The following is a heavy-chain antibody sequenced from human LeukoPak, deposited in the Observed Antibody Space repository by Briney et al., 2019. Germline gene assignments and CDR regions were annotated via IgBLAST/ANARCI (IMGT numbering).Heavy chain of an antibody. CDR3: ARVSGYSYGNSYYYYYGMDV. V-gene: IGHV4-59*01. CDR1: GGSISSYY. D-gene: IGHD5-18*01. J-gene: IGHJ6*02. Sequence: SETLSLTCTVSGGSISSYYWSWIRQPPGKGLEWIGYIYYSGSTNYNPSLKSRVTISVDTSKNQFSLKLSSVTAADTAVYYCARVSGYSYGNSYYYYYGMDVWGQGTTVIVSS. CDR2: IYYSGST.